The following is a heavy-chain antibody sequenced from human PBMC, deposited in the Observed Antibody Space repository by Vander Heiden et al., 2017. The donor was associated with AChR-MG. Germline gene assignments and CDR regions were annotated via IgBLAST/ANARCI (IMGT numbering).Heavy chain of an antibody. V-gene: IGHV1-69*01. D-gene: IGHD3-9*01. J-gene: IGHJ4*02. CDR3: AFGVLRYFDWYPGY. Sequence: QVQLVQSGAEVNKPGSSVKGSCKASGGTLSSYAIRWVLQAPGQGLELMGGIIPIFGTATYAQKFQGRVTITADESTSTAYMELSSLRSEDTAVYYCAFGVLRYFDWYPGYWGQGTLVTVSS. CDR2: IIPIFGTA. CDR1: GGTLSSYA.